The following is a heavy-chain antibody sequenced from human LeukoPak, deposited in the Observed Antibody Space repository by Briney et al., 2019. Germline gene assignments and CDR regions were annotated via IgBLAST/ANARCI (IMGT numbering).Heavy chain of an antibody. J-gene: IGHJ4*02. CDR3: ARGGGSLNY. D-gene: IGHD3-10*01. Sequence: SQTLSLTCAISGDSVSSNSAGWNWIRQSPSRGLEWLGGTYYRSKWYNDYAVSVKGRITINPDTSTNQFSLQLISVTPEDTAVYYCARGGGSLNYWGQGTLVTVSS. V-gene: IGHV6-1*01. CDR2: TYYRSKWYN. CDR1: GDSVSSNSAG.